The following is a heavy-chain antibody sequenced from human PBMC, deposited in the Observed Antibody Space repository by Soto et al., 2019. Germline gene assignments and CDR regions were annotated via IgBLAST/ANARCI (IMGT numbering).Heavy chain of an antibody. D-gene: IGHD2-2*01. V-gene: IGHV3-30*03. CDR3: ARGAEYQVQSRDYFYCMDV. CDR1: TFTLSTYG. Sequence: QVQLVESGGGVVQPGRSLRLSCAASTFTLSTYGMNWVRQAPGKGLEWVAVISYDGNNKYYADSVKGRFTISRDNSRNTLSLQMNSLTTEDTAVDYCARGAEYQVQSRDYFYCMDVWGQGIMVTVSS. CDR2: ISYDGNNK. J-gene: IGHJ6*02.